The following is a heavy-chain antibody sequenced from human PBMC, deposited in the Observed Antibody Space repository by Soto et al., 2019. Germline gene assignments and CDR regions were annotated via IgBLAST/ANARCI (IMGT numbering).Heavy chain of an antibody. CDR2: IYSGGST. D-gene: IGHD2-2*01. V-gene: IGHV3-66*01. J-gene: IGHJ6*02. CDR1: GFTVSSNY. Sequence: GGSPRLSCAASGFTVSSNYMSWVRQEPGKGLEWVSVIYSGGSTYYADSVKGRFTISRDNSKNTLYLQMNSLRAEDTAVYYCARGYCSSTSCYSPQGYYYYGMDVWGQGTTVTVSS. CDR3: ARGYCSSTSCYSPQGYYYYGMDV.